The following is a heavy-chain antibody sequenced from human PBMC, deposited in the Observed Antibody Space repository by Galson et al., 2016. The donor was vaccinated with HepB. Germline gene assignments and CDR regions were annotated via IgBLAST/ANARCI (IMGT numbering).Heavy chain of an antibody. CDR3: ARENRRVVVAATPGFDY. D-gene: IGHD2-15*01. CDR1: GFTFSSYP. CDR2: ISYDGSNK. Sequence: SLRLSCAASGFTFSSYPMHWVRQAPGKGLEWVAVISYDGSNKYYADSVKGRFTISRDNSKNTLYLQMNSLRAEDTAVYYCARENRRVVVAATPGFDYWGQGPLVTVSS. J-gene: IGHJ4*02. V-gene: IGHV3-30-3*01.